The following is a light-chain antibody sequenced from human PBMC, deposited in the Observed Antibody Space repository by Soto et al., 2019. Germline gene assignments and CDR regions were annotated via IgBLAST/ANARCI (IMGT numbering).Light chain of an antibody. CDR1: QAIKNF. V-gene: IGKV1-33*01. CDR2: DAS. Sequence: DFQMTQSPSSLSASVGDRVTITCRATQAIKNFLNWYQQKPGRAPKLLISDASTLQRGVPSRCSGSGSGTQFTFVISSLQPEDVGTYYCQQSDNLPLTFGQGTRLDIK. CDR3: QQSDNLPLT. J-gene: IGKJ5*01.